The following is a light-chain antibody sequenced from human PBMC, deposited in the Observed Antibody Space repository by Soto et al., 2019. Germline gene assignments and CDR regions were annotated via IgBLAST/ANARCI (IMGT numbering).Light chain of an antibody. CDR3: QHRSSWPLT. V-gene: IGKV3-11*01. CDR2: DAS. CDR1: QSVSSY. J-gene: IGKJ4*01. Sequence: EIVLTQSPATLSLSPGERATLSCRASQSVSSYLAWYQQKHGQAPRLLLYDASNRATAVPARFSGSGSGTDFTLTISSLEPEDFAVYYCQHRSSWPLTFGGGTKLEIK.